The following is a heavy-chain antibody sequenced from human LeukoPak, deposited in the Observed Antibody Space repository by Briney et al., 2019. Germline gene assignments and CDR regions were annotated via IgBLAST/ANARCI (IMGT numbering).Heavy chain of an antibody. CDR2: ISTDGSST. D-gene: IGHD6-25*01. Sequence: GGSLRLSCEASGFTFSSYWMIWLRQAPGKGLVWVSRISTDGSSTSYADSVKGRFTISRDNAKNTLYLQMNSLRAEDTAVYYCARKPAPADWGQGTLVTVSS. V-gene: IGHV3-74*01. CDR3: ARKPAPAD. CDR1: GFTFSSYW. J-gene: IGHJ4*02.